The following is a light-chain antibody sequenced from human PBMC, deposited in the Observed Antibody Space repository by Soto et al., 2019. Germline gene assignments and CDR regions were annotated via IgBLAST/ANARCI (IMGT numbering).Light chain of an antibody. CDR1: QSVLYSSNNKNY. CDR2: WAP. CDR3: QQHYSTPYT. J-gene: IGKJ2*01. V-gene: IGKV4-1*01. Sequence: DIVMTQSPDSLAVSLGERATINCKSSQSVLYSSNNKNYLAWYQQKPGQPPKLLIYWAPTRESGVTDRFSGSGSGTDVTLTISSLQAEDVAVYYCQQHYSTPYTFGQGTKLEI.